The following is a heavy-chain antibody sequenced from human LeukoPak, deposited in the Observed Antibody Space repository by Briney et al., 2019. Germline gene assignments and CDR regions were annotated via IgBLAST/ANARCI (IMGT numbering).Heavy chain of an antibody. CDR1: GFTFSSYS. D-gene: IGHD3-3*02. Sequence: GGSLRLSCAASGFTFSSYSMNWVRQAPGKGLEWVSYISSSSSTIYYADSVKGRFTTSRDNAKNSLYLQMNSLRAEDTAVYYCARDIFSVFDYVYYYGMDVWGQGTTVTVSS. J-gene: IGHJ6*02. V-gene: IGHV3-48*01. CDR3: ARDIFSVFDYVYYYGMDV. CDR2: ISSSSSTI.